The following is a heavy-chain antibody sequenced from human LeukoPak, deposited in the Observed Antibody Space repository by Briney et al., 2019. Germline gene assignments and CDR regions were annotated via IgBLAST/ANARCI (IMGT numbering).Heavy chain of an antibody. CDR2: NYYSGST. CDR1: GGSISSYY. J-gene: IGHJ5*02. Sequence: PSETLSLTCTVSGGSISSYYWSWIRQPPGKGLEWIGYNYYSGSTNYNPSLKSRVTISVDTSKNQFSLKLSSVTAADTAVYYCARIAVAGGFDPWGQGTLVTVSS. CDR3: ARIAVAGGFDP. D-gene: IGHD6-19*01. V-gene: IGHV4-59*01.